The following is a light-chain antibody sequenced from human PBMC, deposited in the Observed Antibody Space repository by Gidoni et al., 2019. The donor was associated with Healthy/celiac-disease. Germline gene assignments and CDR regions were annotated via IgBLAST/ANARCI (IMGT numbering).Light chain of an antibody. Sequence: IQLTHSPSSLSASVGDRVTITCRASQGISSYLDWYQQKPGKAPKLLIYAASTLQSGVPSRFSGSGSGTDFNLTISSLQPEDFATYYCQQLNSYPPGITFGPGTKVDIK. V-gene: IGKV1-9*01. CDR1: QGISSY. CDR3: QQLNSYPPGIT. J-gene: IGKJ3*01. CDR2: AAS.